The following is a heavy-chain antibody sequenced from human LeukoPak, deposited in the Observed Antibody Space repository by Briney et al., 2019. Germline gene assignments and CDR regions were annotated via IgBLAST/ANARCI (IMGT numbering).Heavy chain of an antibody. D-gene: IGHD5-12*01. Sequence: GGSLRLSCAASGFTFSSYEMNWVRQAPGKGLEWVSYVSSSGDTIYYADSVKGRFTISRDNAKNSLYLQMNSLRAEDTAMYYCASSGYYLPFDYWGQGTLVTVSS. J-gene: IGHJ4*02. CDR1: GFTFSSYE. CDR3: ASSGYYLPFDY. V-gene: IGHV3-48*03. CDR2: VSSSGDTI.